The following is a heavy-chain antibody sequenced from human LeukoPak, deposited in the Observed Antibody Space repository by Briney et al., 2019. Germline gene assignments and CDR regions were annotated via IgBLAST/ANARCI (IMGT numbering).Heavy chain of an antibody. V-gene: IGHV3-48*01. CDR3: ARGSRLYYYDSSGYPGDY. D-gene: IGHD3-22*01. CDR1: GFTFSSYS. CDR2: ISSSSSTI. Sequence: GGSLRLSCAASGFTFSSYSMNWVRQAPGKGLEWVSYISSSSSTIYYADSVKGRFTISRDNAKNSLYLQMNGLRAEDTAVYYCARGSRLYYYDSSGYPGDYWGQGTLVTVSS. J-gene: IGHJ4*02.